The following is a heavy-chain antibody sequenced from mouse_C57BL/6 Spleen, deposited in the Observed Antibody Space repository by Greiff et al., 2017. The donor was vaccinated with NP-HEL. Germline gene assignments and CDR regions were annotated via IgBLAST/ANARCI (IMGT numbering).Heavy chain of an antibody. Sequence: VKLVESGAELVKPGASVKLSCKASGYTFTEYSIHWVKQRPGQGLEWIGWFYPGGGGIKYNEKLKDKATLTADKSSSTVYMDLSRLTSEDSAVFFYDSPRGYGNYEGFDYWGQGTPVTVSA. V-gene: IGHV1-62-2*01. CDR1: GYTFTEYS. J-gene: IGHJ3*01. D-gene: IGHD2-10*02. CDR3: DSPRGYGNYEGFDY. CDR2: FYPGGGGI.